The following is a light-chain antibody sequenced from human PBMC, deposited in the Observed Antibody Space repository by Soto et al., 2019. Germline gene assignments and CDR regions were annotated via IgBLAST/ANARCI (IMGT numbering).Light chain of an antibody. Sequence: QSVLTQPPSASGTPGQRVTISCSGSSSNIGSNYVYWYQQLPVTAPKLLIYRNNQRPSGVPDRFSGSKSGTSASLAISGLRSEDEADYYCAAWDDSLSGPHVVFGGGTKLTVL. CDR2: RNN. CDR1: SSNIGSNY. J-gene: IGLJ2*01. CDR3: AAWDDSLSGPHVV. V-gene: IGLV1-47*01.